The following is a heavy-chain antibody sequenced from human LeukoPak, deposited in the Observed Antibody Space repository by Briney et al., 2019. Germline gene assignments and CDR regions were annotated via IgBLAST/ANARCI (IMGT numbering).Heavy chain of an antibody. V-gene: IGHV3-21*06. CDR1: GFTFSSYC. CDR3: ARGWLGSSSEGFGY. D-gene: IGHD6-6*01. J-gene: IGHJ4*02. CDR2: ISSSSSYI. Sequence: GRSLSLSCAASGFTFSSYCMNWVRHDPGKWLEWVSSISSSSSYIYYADSVKGRFTISRDNAKNSLYLQMNSLRAEDTAVYYCARGWLGSSSEGFGYWGQGTLVTVSS.